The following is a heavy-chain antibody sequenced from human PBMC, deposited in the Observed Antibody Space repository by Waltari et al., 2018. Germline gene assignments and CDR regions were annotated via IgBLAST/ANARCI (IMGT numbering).Heavy chain of an antibody. CDR3: ARLIAVAGSGVYYCDY. J-gene: IGHJ4*02. D-gene: IGHD6-19*01. CDR2: IYYSGST. V-gene: IGHV4-39*01. Sequence: QLQLQESGPGLVKPSETLSLTCTVSGGSISSSSYYWGWLRQPPGKGLEWIGSIYYSGSTYYNPSLKSLVTISGDTSKNQFSLKLSSVAAADTAVYYCARLIAVAGSGVYYCDYWGQGTLVTVSS. CDR1: GGSISSSSYY.